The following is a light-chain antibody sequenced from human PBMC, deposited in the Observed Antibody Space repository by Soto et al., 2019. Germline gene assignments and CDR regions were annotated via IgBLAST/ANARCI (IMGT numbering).Light chain of an antibody. CDR2: DVS. Sequence: QSVLTQPASVSGSPGPSITISCTGTSSDVGGYNYVSWYQQHTGKAPKLMIYDVSNRRSGVSNRFSGAKSGNTASLTISGLQAEDEADYYCSSYTSSSTRVFGGGTKLTVL. CDR3: SSYTSSSTRV. J-gene: IGLJ3*02. CDR1: SSDVGGYNY. V-gene: IGLV2-14*01.